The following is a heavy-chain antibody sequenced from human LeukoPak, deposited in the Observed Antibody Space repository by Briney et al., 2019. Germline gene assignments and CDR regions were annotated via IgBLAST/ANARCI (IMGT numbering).Heavy chain of an antibody. CDR2: IIPIFGIA. D-gene: IGHD5-18*01. CDR3: ARDHEDTAHGLD. J-gene: IGHJ4*02. Sequence: SSVKDACKPSGGTFSSYAISWVRQAPGQGLEWMGRIIPIFGIANYAQKFQGRVTIPADKSTSTAYMELSSLRSEDTAVYYCARDHEDTAHGLDWGQGTLVTVSS. CDR1: GGTFSSYA. V-gene: IGHV1-69*04.